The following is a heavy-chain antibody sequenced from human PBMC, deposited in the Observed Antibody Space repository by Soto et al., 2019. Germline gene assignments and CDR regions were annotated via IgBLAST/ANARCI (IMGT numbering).Heavy chain of an antibody. CDR1: GGSVSSSGYY. D-gene: IGHD2-15*01. V-gene: IGHV4-61*08. CDR3: ARSPRFCSGGKCNTRYFQH. Sequence: PSETLSLTCTVSGGSVSSSGYYWNWIRQPPGKGLEWIGYIFTGGTTNYNPSLNSRITISLDTSKNQFSLRLSSVTAADTAVYYCARSPRFCSGGKCNTRYFQHWGRGTLVTVS. J-gene: IGHJ1*01. CDR2: IFTGGTT.